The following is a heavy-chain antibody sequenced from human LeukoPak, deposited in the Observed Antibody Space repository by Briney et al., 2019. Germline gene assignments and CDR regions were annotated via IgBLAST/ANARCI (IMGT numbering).Heavy chain of an antibody. CDR2: INHSGST. J-gene: IGHJ4*02. CDR3: ARVASGGSSWADY. CDR1: GGSFSGYY. V-gene: IGHV4-34*01. Sequence: SETLSLTCAVYGGSFSGYYWSWIRQPPGKGLEWIGEINHSGSTDYNPSLKSRVTISVDTPKNQFSLKLSSVTAADTAVYYCARVASGGSSWADYWGQGTLVTVSS. D-gene: IGHD6-13*01.